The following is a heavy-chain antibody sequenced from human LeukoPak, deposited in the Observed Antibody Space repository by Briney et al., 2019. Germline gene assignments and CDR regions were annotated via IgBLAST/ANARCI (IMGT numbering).Heavy chain of an antibody. V-gene: IGHV4-39*01. J-gene: IGHJ4*02. CDR2: IYYSGST. CDR3: ASWYYYDSSGYYKDY. CDR1: GGSISSSSYY. Sequence: SETLSLTCTVSGGSISSSSYYWGWIRQPPGKGLEWIGSIYYSGSTYYNPSLKSRVTISVDTSKNQFSLKLSSVTAADTAVYYCASWYYYDSSGYYKDYWGQGTLVTVSS. D-gene: IGHD3-22*01.